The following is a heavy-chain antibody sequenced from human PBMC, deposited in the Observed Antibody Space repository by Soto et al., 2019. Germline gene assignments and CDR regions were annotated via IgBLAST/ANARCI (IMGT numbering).Heavy chain of an antibody. Sequence: GGSLRLSCAASGFTFSSYGMHWVRQAPGKGLEWVAVIWYDGSNKYYADSVKGRFTISRDNSKNTLYLQMNSLRAEDTAVYYCARKRSGYDWGYYFDYWGQGTLVTVSS. J-gene: IGHJ4*02. CDR1: GFTFSSYG. V-gene: IGHV3-33*01. CDR2: IWYDGSNK. CDR3: ARKRSGYDWGYYFDY. D-gene: IGHD5-12*01.